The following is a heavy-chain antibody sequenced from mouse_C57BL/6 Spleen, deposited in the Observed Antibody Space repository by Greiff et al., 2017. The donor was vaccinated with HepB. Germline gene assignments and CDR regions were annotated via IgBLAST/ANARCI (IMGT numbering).Heavy chain of an antibody. J-gene: IGHJ4*01. V-gene: IGHV1-85*01. CDR2: IYPRDGST. CDR3: ASMPYDGYYHYYAMDY. Sequence: QVQLKQSGPELVKPGASVKLSCKASGYTFTSYDINWVKQRPGQGLEWIGWIYPRDGSTKYNEKFKGKATLTVDTSSSTAYMELHSLTSEDSAVYFCASMPYDGYYHYYAMDYWGQGTSVTVSS. D-gene: IGHD2-3*01. CDR1: GYTFTSYD.